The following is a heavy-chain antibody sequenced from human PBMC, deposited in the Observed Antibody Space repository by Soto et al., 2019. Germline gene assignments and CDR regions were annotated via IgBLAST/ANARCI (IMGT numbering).Heavy chain of an antibody. CDR1: GFTFRTYA. Sequence: GGSLRLSCAASGFTFRTYAMNWVRQAPGKGLEYVSAISGSGSSTYYAESVRGRFTISRDNSKNTLFLQMNNLRADDTAVYYCAKTPGGLLLWFGEGHGPFDYWGQGTLVTVSS. D-gene: IGHD3-10*01. CDR2: ISGSGSST. CDR3: AKTPGGLLLWFGEGHGPFDY. J-gene: IGHJ4*02. V-gene: IGHV3-23*01.